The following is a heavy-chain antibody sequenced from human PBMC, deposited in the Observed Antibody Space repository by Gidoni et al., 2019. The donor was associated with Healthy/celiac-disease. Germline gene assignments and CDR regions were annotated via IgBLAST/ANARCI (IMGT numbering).Heavy chain of an antibody. V-gene: IGHV1-69*01. Sequence: QVQLVQSGAEVKKPGSSVRVSCKASGGTFSSYAISWVRQAPGQGLEWMGGIIPIFGTANYAQKFQGRVTITADESTSTAYMELSSLRSEDTAVYYCARADDSSGYYSSQPCFDYWGQGTLVTVSS. J-gene: IGHJ4*02. CDR2: IIPIFGTA. CDR3: ARADDSSGYYSSQPCFDY. CDR1: GGTFSSYA. D-gene: IGHD3-22*01.